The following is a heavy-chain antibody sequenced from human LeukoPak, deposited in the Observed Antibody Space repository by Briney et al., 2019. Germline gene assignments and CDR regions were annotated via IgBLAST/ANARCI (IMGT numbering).Heavy chain of an antibody. CDR1: GFTFSTYA. D-gene: IGHD2-2*01. CDR2: ISGDGGGT. V-gene: IGHV3-23*01. Sequence: GGSLRLSCAAAGFTFSTYAMSSARQAPGKGLELVSAISGDGGGTEYADAVKGRFTISRDNSKNTMYLQMDSLRAEDTAVYYCAQCSTTCYSNYFDHWGQGTLVTVSS. CDR3: AQCSTTCYSNYFDH. J-gene: IGHJ4*02.